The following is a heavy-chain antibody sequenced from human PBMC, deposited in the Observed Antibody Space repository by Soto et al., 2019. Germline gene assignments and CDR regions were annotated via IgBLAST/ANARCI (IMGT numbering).Heavy chain of an antibody. Sequence: VQLVQSGAEVKKPGASVKVSCKASGYTFTGNYMHWVRQAPGQGFEWMGWINVNSGATKYAQKFQGWVTMTRDTSISTAYMELSRLRSDDTAVYYCARGDKLSLYPQLDYWGQGTLVTVSS. D-gene: IGHD3-16*02. V-gene: IGHV1-2*04. CDR1: GYTFTGNY. CDR2: INVNSGAT. J-gene: IGHJ4*02. CDR3: ARGDKLSLYPQLDY.